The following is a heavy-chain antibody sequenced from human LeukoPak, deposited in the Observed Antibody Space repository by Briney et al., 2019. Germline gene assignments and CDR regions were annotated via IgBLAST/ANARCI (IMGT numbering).Heavy chain of an antibody. CDR1: GFTFSDSW. CDR3: ARGRGAS. CDR2: ITPDGSDS. Sequence: RPGGSLRLSCAASGFTFSDSWMTWVRQAPGKGLEWVASITPDGSDSNYLESVKGRFTISRDNAKNSLCLQMSSLRAADTAVYYCARGRGASWGQGTLVTVPS. D-gene: IGHD3-10*01. V-gene: IGHV3-7*01. J-gene: IGHJ5*02.